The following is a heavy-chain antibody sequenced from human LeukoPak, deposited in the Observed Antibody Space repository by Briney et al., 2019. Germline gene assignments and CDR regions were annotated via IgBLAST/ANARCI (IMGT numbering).Heavy chain of an antibody. V-gene: IGHV5-51*01. J-gene: IGHJ4*02. CDR2: IYPDDSET. CDR1: GYSFTSYW. Sequence: GESLKISCKGSGYSFTSYWIGWVRQMPGKGLEWMGIIYPDDSETIYSPSLQGQVTMSADKSSAYLQWNSVKASDTAMYYCARRGGGYDFNFDQWGQGTLVTVSS. D-gene: IGHD5-12*01. CDR3: ARRGGGYDFNFDQ.